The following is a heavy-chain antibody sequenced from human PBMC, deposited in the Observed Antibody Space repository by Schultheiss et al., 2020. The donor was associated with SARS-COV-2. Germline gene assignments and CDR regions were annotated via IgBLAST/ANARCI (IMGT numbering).Heavy chain of an antibody. J-gene: IGHJ2*01. Sequence: GESLKISCAASGFTFSSYAMHWVRQAPGKGLEWVSAISGSGGSTYYADSVKGRFTISRDNSKNTLYLQMNSLTVEDTAVYFCARATYHDVLTGHSLADGWYFDLWGRGTLVTVSS. D-gene: IGHD3-9*01. CDR1: GFTFSSYA. V-gene: IGHV3-23*01. CDR3: ARATYHDVLTGHSLADGWYFDL. CDR2: ISGSGGST.